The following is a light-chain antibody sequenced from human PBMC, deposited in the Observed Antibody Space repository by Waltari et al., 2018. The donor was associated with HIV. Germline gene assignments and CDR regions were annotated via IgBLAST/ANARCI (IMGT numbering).Light chain of an antibody. CDR3: SSYTSSSTSVV. Sequence: QSALTQTVPVPESPVPSLTISCTGTTSALGGHDYVPWYQQHPGKAPKLMIYEISNRPSGVSNRFSGSKSGNTASLTISGLQAEDEADYYCSSYTSSSTSVVFGGGTKLTVL. V-gene: IGLV2-14*01. CDR2: EIS. CDR1: TSALGGHDY. J-gene: IGLJ2*01.